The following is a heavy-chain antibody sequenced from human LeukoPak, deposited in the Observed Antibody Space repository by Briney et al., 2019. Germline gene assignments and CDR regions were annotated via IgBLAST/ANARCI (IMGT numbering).Heavy chain of an antibody. Sequence: GGSLRLSCAASGFTLSSYWMHWVRQAAGKGLVWVSRINSDGSSTSYADSVRGRFTISRDNAKNRLYLQMNSLRAEDTAVYYCARTTTFAPHFDYWGQGTLVTVSS. CDR1: GFTLSSYW. V-gene: IGHV3-74*01. CDR2: INSDGSST. J-gene: IGHJ4*02. D-gene: IGHD1-1*01. CDR3: ARTTTFAPHFDY.